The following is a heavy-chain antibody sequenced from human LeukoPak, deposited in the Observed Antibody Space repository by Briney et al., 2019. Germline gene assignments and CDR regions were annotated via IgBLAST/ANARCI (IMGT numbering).Heavy chain of an antibody. CDR1: GYTFTSYG. Sequence: GASVKVSCKASGYTFTSYGISWVRQAPGQGLEWMGWISAYNGNTNYAQKIQGRVTMTTDTSTRTAYMELRSLRSDDTAVYYCARTTVTTAGYYFDYWGQGTLVTVSS. CDR3: ARTTVTTAGYYFDY. J-gene: IGHJ4*02. V-gene: IGHV1-18*01. D-gene: IGHD4-17*01. CDR2: ISAYNGNT.